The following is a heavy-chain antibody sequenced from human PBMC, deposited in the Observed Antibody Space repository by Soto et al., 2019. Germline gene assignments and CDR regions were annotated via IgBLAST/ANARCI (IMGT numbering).Heavy chain of an antibody. CDR3: VRDMAAATSYFDY. J-gene: IGHJ4*02. D-gene: IGHD2-15*01. V-gene: IGHV3-33*01. CDR1: GFRFSSHG. CDR2: IWYDGNNK. Sequence: QVQLVESGGGVVQPGGSLRLSCAASGFRFSSHGMHWVRQAPGKGLEWVAIIWYDGNNKYYADSVKGRFTISRDNSKNTLYLQMNSLRAEDTAVYYCVRDMAAATSYFDYWGQGLLVTVFS.